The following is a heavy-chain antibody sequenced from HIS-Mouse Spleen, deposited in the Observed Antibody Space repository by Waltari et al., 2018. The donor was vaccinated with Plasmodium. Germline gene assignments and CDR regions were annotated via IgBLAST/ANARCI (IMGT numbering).Heavy chain of an antibody. CDR2: IYWDDDK. CDR1: GGSISSGGYY. J-gene: IGHJ3*02. CDR3: AHSNIAARRAFEI. D-gene: IGHD6-6*01. Sequence: QESGPGLVKPSQTLSLTCSVSGGSISSGGYYWSWIRQPPGTALEWLALIYWDDDKRYSPSLKSRLTLTKDTSKNQVVLTMTNMDPVDTATYYCAHSNIAARRAFEIWGQGTMVTVSS. V-gene: IGHV2-5*08.